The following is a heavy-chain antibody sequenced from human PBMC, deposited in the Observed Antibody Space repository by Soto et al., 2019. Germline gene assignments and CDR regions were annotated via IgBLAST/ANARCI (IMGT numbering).Heavy chain of an antibody. CDR2: IDPSDSYT. D-gene: IGHD3-10*01. CDR3: ASYGSGRVYGMDV. Sequence: LGESLKISCKGSGYSFTSYWISWVRQMPGKGLEWMGRIDPSDSYTNYSPSFQGHVTISADKSISTAYLQWSSLKASDTAMYYCASYGSGRVYGMDVWGQGTTVTVSS. J-gene: IGHJ6*02. CDR1: GYSFTSYW. V-gene: IGHV5-10-1*01.